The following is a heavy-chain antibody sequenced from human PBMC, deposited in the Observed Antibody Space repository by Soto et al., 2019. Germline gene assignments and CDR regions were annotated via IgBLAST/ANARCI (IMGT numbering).Heavy chain of an antibody. CDR2: ISYDGSNK. D-gene: IGHD6-13*01. V-gene: IGHV3-30-3*01. J-gene: IGHJ4*02. Sequence: GGSLTLSCAASGFTFSSDALHWGRQAPGQGLEWGAVISYDGSNKYYADSVKGRFTISRENSKNTLYLQMNSLRAEETAVYYCATRHRIAVARTMFWEGFDYWGQGTLVTVSS. CDR1: GFTFSSDA. CDR3: ATRHRIAVARTMFWEGFDY.